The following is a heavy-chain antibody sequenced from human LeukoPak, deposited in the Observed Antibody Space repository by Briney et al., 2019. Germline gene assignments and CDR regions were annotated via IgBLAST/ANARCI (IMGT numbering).Heavy chain of an antibody. Sequence: SETLSLTCNVSGGSINNHHWSWIRQLAGKGLEWIGRVSSTGSTNYNPSLTSRLTMSVDTSNKLFSLRLRSVTAADTAVYYCARDIANSESYWGDYFYFYGMDVWGQGTTVTVSS. D-gene: IGHD3-10*01. CDR2: VSSTGST. V-gene: IGHV4-4*07. J-gene: IGHJ6*02. CDR3: ARDIANSESYWGDYFYFYGMDV. CDR1: GGSINNHH.